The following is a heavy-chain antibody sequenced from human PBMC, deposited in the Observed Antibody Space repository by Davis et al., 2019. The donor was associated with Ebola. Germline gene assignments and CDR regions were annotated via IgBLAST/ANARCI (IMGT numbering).Heavy chain of an antibody. Sequence: GESLKISCAASGFTFSDYYMSWIRQAPGKGLEWVSYISSSGSTIYYADSVKGRFTISRDNAKNSLYLQMNSLRAEDTAVYYCAGGIQLWLDWFDPWGQGTLVTVSS. V-gene: IGHV3-11*01. CDR2: ISSSGSTI. J-gene: IGHJ5*02. CDR1: GFTFSDYY. D-gene: IGHD5-18*01. CDR3: AGGIQLWLDWFDP.